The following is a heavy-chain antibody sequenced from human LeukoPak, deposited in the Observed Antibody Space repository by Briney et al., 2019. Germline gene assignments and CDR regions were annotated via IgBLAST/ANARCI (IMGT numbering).Heavy chain of an antibody. CDR1: GGSISSSSYY. J-gene: IGHJ4*02. V-gene: IGHV4-39*07. D-gene: IGHD2-8*01. Sequence: SETLSLTCTVSGGSISSSSYYWGWIRQPPGKGLEWIGSIYYSGSTYYNPSLKSRVTISVDTSKNQFSLKLSSVTAADTAVYYCAGSLLGYCTNGVCYLPFPFDYWGQGTLVTVSS. CDR3: AGSLLGYCTNGVCYLPFPFDY. CDR2: IYYSGST.